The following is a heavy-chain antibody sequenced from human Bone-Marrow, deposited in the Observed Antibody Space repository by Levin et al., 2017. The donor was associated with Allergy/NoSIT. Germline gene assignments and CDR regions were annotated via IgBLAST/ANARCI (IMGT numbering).Heavy chain of an antibody. D-gene: IGHD1-26*01. V-gene: IGHV3-74*01. CDR3: ARDSLLSIVGATFDY. CDR1: GFTFSSYW. J-gene: IGHJ4*02. CDR2: VNHDASRT. Sequence: LSLTCAVSGFTFSSYWMHWVRQIPGKGLVWVSRVNHDASRTSYADSVRGRFTISRDNAKNKVYLQMNSLRAEDTAVYYCARDSLLSIVGATFDYWGQGTLVTVSS.